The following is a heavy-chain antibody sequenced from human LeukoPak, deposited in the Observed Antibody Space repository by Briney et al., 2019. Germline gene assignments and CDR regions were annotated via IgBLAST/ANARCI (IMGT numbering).Heavy chain of an antibody. CDR2: ISGSGGST. V-gene: IGHV3-23*01. J-gene: IGHJ6*02. CDR3: AKVGPGITLLLYYGMDV. CDR1: GFTFSSYA. D-gene: IGHD3-22*01. Sequence: PGGSLRFSCAASGFTFSSYAMSWVRQAPGKGLEWVSAISGSGGSTYYADSVKGRFTISRDNSKNTLYLQMNSLRAEDTAVYYCAKVGPGITLLLYYGMDVWGQGTTVTVSS.